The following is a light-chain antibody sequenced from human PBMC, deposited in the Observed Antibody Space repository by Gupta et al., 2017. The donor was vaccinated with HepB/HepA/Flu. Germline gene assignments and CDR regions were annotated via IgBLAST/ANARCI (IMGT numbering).Light chain of an antibody. J-gene: IGKJ2*01. V-gene: IGKV1-5*03. CDR2: EAS. CDR1: QNIVKW. CDR3: QHYISGAS. Sequence: DIQLTQSPATLSASVGDRVTITCRASQNIVKWLAWYQQKPGKAPKLLIFEASNLKNGAPSRFSGSGSGXEFTLTXSSLQPDDFASYYCQHYISGASFGXGTKLEIK.